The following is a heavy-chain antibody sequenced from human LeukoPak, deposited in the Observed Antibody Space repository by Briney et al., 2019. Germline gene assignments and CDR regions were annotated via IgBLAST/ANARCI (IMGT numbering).Heavy chain of an antibody. V-gene: IGHV4-4*07. Sequence: SETLSLTCTLAAGSISSYYWSWIRQPAGKGLEWIGRIYTSGSTNYNPYLKSRVTMSVDTSKNQFSLKLSSVTAADTAVYYCARDLGAFYWYFDLWGRGTLVTVSS. CDR3: ARDLGAFYWYFDL. CDR2: IYTSGST. J-gene: IGHJ2*01. D-gene: IGHD1-26*01. CDR1: AGSISSYY.